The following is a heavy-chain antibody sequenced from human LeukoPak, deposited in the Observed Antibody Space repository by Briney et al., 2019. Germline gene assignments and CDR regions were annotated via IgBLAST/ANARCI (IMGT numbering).Heavy chain of an antibody. V-gene: IGHV3-30*18. D-gene: IGHD3-16*02. CDR1: GFTFSSYG. CDR3: ANLLRLGELSDAFDI. Sequence: GGSLRLSCADSGFTFSSYGMHWVRQAPGKGLEWVAVISYDGSNKYYADSVKGRFTISRDNSKNTLYLQMNSLRAEDTAVYYCANLLRLGELSDAFDIWGQGTMVTVSS. CDR2: ISYDGSNK. J-gene: IGHJ3*02.